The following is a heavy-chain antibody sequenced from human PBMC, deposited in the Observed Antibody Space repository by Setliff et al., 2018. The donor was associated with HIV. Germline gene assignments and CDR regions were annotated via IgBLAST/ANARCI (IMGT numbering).Heavy chain of an antibody. CDR2: IYHSGST. CDR1: GDSVRSSRYY. V-gene: IGHV4-30-2*06. J-gene: IGHJ4*02. D-gene: IGHD6-13*01. Sequence: PSETLSLTCTVSGDSVRSSRYYWSWIRQSAGMGLEWIGYIYHSGSTHYNPSLKSRVTISVDRSKNQFSLKLSSVTAADTAVYYCARGGSRGSWYWDYWGQGTLVTVSS. CDR3: ARGGSRGSWYWDY.